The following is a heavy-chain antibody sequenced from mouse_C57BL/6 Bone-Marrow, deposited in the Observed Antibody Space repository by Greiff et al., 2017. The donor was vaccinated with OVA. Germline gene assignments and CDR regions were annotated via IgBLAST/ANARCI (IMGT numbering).Heavy chain of an antibody. Sequence: QVQLQQPGAELVKPGASVKMSCKASGYTFTSYWITWVKQRPGQGLEWIGDIYPGSGSTNYNEKFKSKATLTVDTSSSTAYMQLSSLTSEDSAVYYCARGIKGGGSGGFDYWGQGTTLTVSS. CDR2: IYPGSGST. J-gene: IGHJ2*01. CDR1: GYTFTSYW. CDR3: ARGIKGGGSGGFDY. V-gene: IGHV1-55*01. D-gene: IGHD1-1*01.